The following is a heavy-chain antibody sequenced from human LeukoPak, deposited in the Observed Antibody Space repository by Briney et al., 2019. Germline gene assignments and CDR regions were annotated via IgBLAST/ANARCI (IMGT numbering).Heavy chain of an antibody. CDR2: ISSSGSTI. Sequence: GGSLRLSCAASGFTFSDYYMSWIRQAPGKGLERVSYISSSGSTIYYADSVKGRFTISRDNAKNSLYLQMNSLRAEDTAVYYCARVEMATTTHYYFDYWGQGTLVTVSS. D-gene: IGHD5-24*01. CDR3: ARVEMATTTHYYFDY. CDR1: GFTFSDYY. V-gene: IGHV3-11*04. J-gene: IGHJ4*02.